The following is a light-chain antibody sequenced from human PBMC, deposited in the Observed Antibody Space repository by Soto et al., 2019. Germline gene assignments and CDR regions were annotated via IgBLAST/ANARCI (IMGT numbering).Light chain of an antibody. J-gene: IGKJ1*01. V-gene: IGKV3-11*01. CDR3: QQRSDWRT. CDR2: DAS. CDR1: YGVCRS. Sequence: EIVLTQSPGTLSLSPGERATLSCRASYGVCRSLAWFQQRPGQAPRLLIYDASNRATGIPARFSGSGSGTDFTLTISRLEPEDFAIYYCQQRSDWRTFGRGTKVDIK.